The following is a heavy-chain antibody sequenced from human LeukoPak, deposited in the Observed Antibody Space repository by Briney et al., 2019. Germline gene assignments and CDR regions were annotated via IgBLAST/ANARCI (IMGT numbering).Heavy chain of an antibody. V-gene: IGHV4-34*01. J-gene: IGHJ4*02. CDR3: ARGLRAQGKNPAGY. Sequence: HPSETLSLTWAVDGVSFSGYYWSRIRQPPGKGLEWLGEINHSGSTNYNPSLKSLVTLSVDTSKNQFSLKLSSMTAADTAVYYCARGLRAQGKNPAGYWGQGTLVTVSS. CDR1: GVSFSGYY. CDR2: INHSGST.